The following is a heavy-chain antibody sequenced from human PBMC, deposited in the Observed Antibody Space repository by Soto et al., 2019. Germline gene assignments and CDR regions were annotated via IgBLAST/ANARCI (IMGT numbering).Heavy chain of an antibody. D-gene: IGHD3-3*01. CDR2: IYHGGST. V-gene: IGHV4-31*03. Sequence: QVQLQESGPGLVKPSQTLSLTCTVSGGSISSTYYWTWMRQHPGKGLEWIGYIYHGGSTNYSPSLKSRVTMSVDTSKNQISLNLSSVTAADTAVYYCARGGAILHYFDYWGQGTLVTVSS. J-gene: IGHJ4*02. CDR3: ARGGAILHYFDY. CDR1: GGSISSTYY.